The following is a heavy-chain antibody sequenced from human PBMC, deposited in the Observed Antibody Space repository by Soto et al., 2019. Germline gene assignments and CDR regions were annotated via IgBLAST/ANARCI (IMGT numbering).Heavy chain of an antibody. Sequence: GWSLRLSCATSGFTFTNHRMNWVRQAPGKGLEWVASISGSGKDTFYRDSVKGRFTISRDNAESSLVLQMNSLTVDDTAVYHCARVHLVRTSSYYCGMDVWGPGTTVTVSS. CDR3: ARVHLVRTSSYYCGMDV. V-gene: IGHV3-21*06. D-gene: IGHD6-6*01. CDR1: GFTFTNHR. J-gene: IGHJ6*02. CDR2: ISGSGKDT.